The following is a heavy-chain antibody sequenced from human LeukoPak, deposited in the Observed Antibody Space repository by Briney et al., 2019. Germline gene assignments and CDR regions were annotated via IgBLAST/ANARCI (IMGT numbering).Heavy chain of an antibody. CDR2: IYYSGST. J-gene: IGHJ4*02. Sequence: PSETLSLTCTVTGGSISSYYWSWIRQPPGKGLEWIGYIYYSGSTNYNPSLKSRVTISVDTSKNQFSLKLSSVTAADTAVYYCAWSSYSSGWFPYWGQGTLVTVSS. D-gene: IGHD6-19*01. CDR1: GGSISSYY. V-gene: IGHV4-59*01. CDR3: AWSSYSSGWFPY.